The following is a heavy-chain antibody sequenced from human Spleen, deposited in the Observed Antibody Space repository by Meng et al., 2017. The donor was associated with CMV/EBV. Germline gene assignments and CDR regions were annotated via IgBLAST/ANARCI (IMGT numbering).Heavy chain of an antibody. CDR1: EYTFTGYY. J-gene: IGHJ6*02. V-gene: IGHV1-2*02. CDR2: IDPNGGGT. CDR3: ARERFLVPAASPDYYYYGMDV. Sequence: ASVKVSCKASEYTFTGYYIHWVRQAPGQGLEWMGWIDPNGGGTNYAQKFQDRVTMTSDTSIRTAYMELSRLRSDDTALYYCARERFLVPAASPDYYYYGMDVWGQGTTVTVSS. D-gene: IGHD2-2*01.